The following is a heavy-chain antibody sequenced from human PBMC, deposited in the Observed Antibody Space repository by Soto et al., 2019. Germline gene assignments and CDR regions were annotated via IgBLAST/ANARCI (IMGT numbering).Heavy chain of an antibody. CDR3: ARGYEGHYDFWRFAP. V-gene: IGHV1-8*01. Sequence: QVQLVQSGAEVKKPGASVKVSCKASGYTFTSYDINWVRQATGQGLEWMGWMNPNSGNTGYAQKFEGRVPMTRNTDISKDSMELSSMRSEDTAVYYCARGYEGHYDFWRFAPWGQGTLVTVSS. CDR2: MNPNSGNT. D-gene: IGHD3-3*01. J-gene: IGHJ5*02. CDR1: GYTFTSYD.